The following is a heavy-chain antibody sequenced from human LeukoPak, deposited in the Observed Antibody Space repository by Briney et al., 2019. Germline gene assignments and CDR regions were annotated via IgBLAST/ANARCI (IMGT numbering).Heavy chain of an antibody. CDR1: EGTFNSYA. D-gene: IGHD3-22*01. V-gene: IGHV1-69*01. CDR2: IIPIFGTT. Sequence: SVKVSCKASEGTFNSYAISWVRQAPGQGLEWMGGIIPIFGTTNYVQKLQGRVTITADESTSAAYMELRSLRSENTAMYYCAGGRFRYYDTSGYYPPFDSWGQGTLVTVSS. J-gene: IGHJ4*02. CDR3: AGGRFRYYDTSGYYPPFDS.